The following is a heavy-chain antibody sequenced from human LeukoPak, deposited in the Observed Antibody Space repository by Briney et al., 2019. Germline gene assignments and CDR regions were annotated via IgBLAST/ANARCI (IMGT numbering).Heavy chain of an antibody. CDR1: GFTFSSYA. CDR3: ARESKRWLQFDY. V-gene: IGHV3-30-3*01. J-gene: IGHJ4*02. D-gene: IGHD5-24*01. CDR2: ISYDRSNK. Sequence: GGSLRLSCAASGFTFSSYAMHWVRQAPGKGLEWVAVISYDRSNKYYADSVKGRFTISRDNSKNTLYLQMNSLRAEDTAVYYCARESKRWLQFDYWGQGTLVTVSS.